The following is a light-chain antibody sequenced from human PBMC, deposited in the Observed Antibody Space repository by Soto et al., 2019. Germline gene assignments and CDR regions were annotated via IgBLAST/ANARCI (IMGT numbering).Light chain of an antibody. V-gene: IGLV2-14*01. CDR2: DVS. CDR1: SSDVGGYNY. Sequence: QSVLTQPASVSGSPGQAITISCTGTSSDVGGYNYVSWYQQHPGKAPKLMIYDVSNRPSGVSNRFSGSKSGNTASLTISGLQAEDEADYYCSSYPSSSTVVVFGGGTKLTVL. J-gene: IGLJ2*01. CDR3: SSYPSSSTVVV.